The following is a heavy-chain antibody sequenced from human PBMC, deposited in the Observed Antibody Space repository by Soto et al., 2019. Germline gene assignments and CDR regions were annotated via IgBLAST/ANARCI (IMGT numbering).Heavy chain of an antibody. J-gene: IGHJ4*02. D-gene: IGHD6-19*01. V-gene: IGHV3-33*01. Sequence: QVQLVESGGGVVQPGRTLRLSCAASGFTFSSYGMHWVRQAPGKGLEWVAVIWYDGSNKYYADSVKGRFTISRDNSKNTLYLQMNSLRAEDTAVYYSARDRSIAVAAAFDYWGQGTLVTVS. CDR2: IWYDGSNK. CDR1: GFTFSSYG. CDR3: ARDRSIAVAAAFDY.